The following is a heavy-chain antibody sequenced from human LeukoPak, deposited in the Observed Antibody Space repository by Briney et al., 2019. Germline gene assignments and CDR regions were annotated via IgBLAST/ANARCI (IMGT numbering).Heavy chain of an antibody. D-gene: IGHD3-3*01. CDR3: AREGFSRDAFDI. CDR1: GFTFSSYA. V-gene: IGHV4-38-2*02. Sequence: GSLRLSCAASGFTFSSYAMSWVRQPPGKGLEWIGSIYYSGSTYYNPSLKSRVTISVDTSKNQFSLKLSPVTAADTAVYYCAREGFSRDAFDIWGQGTMVTVSS. J-gene: IGHJ3*02. CDR2: IYYSGST.